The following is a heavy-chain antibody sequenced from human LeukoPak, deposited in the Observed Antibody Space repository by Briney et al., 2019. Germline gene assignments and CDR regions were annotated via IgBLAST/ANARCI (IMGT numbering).Heavy chain of an antibody. V-gene: IGHV3-30*02. CDR2: IRYDGSNK. Sequence: GGSLRLSCTVSGFTCSDYSMKWVRQAPGKGVEGVAFIRYDGSNKYYADSVKGRFTISRDNSKNTLYLQMNSLRAEDTAVYYCAKDRRYDYYYYMDVWGKGTTVTISS. J-gene: IGHJ6*03. D-gene: IGHD3-16*01. CDR3: AKDRRYDYYYYMDV. CDR1: GFTCSDYS.